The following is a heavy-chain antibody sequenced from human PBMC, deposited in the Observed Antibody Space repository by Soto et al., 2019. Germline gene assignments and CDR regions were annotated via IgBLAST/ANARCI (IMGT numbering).Heavy chain of an antibody. CDR3: ARAGWFFGDWFDP. CDR2: IFYSGST. D-gene: IGHD3-10*01. CDR1: GGSITNSSYY. Sequence: PSETLSLTCSVSGGSITNSSYYWGWIRQPPGKGLEWIGSIFYSGSTYYNPSLKSRVTISVDTSKNQFSLKLDSVTAADIAVYHCARAGWFFGDWFDPWAQGTLVTVSS. J-gene: IGHJ5*02. V-gene: IGHV4-39*01.